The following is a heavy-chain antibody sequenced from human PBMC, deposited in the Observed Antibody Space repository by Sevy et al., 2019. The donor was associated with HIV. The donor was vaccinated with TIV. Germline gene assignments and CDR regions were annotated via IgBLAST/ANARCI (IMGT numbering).Heavy chain of an antibody. V-gene: IGHV4-34*01. CDR1: DGSFSGYY. D-gene: IGHD2-15*01. Sequence: SETLSLTCAVHDGSFSGYYWNWIRQLPGKGLEWIGEINESGITYYNPSLKSRVAISVGTSKKQFSLQLISLTAADTALYFCERSPPVVVAPGAPSCFDPWGQGTLVTVSS. CDR3: ERSPPVVVAPGAPSCFDP. CDR2: INESGIT. J-gene: IGHJ5*02.